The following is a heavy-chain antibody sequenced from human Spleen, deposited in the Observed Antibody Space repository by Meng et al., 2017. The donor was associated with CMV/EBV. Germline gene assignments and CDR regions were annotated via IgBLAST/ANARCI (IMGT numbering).Heavy chain of an antibody. CDR1: RWSFSGSS. D-gene: IGHD2-15*01. J-gene: IGHJ5*02. V-gene: IGHV4-34*01. CDR3: ARGRPAATRRGWFDP. CDR2: INHSGST. Sequence: VSRWSFSGSSWSWLRQPPGKGLEWIGDINHSGSTNYNPSLKSRFTISVDTSKNQFSLKLSSVTAADTAVYYCARGRPAATRRGWFDPWGQGTLVTVSS.